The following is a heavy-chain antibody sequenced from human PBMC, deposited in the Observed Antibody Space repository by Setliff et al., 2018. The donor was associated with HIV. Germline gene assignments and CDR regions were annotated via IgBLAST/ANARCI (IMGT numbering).Heavy chain of an antibody. CDR3: GKDRYDNYVWGSYHGPDF. V-gene: IGHV3-30*02. CDR2: ISNDGGRE. CDR1: GFTFTNYW. J-gene: IGHJ4*02. Sequence: GGSLRLSCAASGFTFTNYWMAWIRQAPGRGLEWAAIISNDGGREYYADSVKGRFTISRDNSKNTLYLQMDSLRAEDTAVYYCGKDRYDNYVWGSYHGPDFWGQGTLVTVSS. D-gene: IGHD3-16*01.